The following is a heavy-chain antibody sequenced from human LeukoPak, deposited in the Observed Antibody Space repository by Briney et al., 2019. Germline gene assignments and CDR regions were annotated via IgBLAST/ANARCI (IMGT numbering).Heavy chain of an antibody. Sequence: SETLSLTCTVSGGSISSYYWSWIRQPPGKGLEWIGYVFHTGDSNCNPSLKRRVTMSLDTSKNQLPLSLTSVTAAATAVYYCARHPFATPFDRWRRGTQVTVSS. CDR3: ARHPFATPFDR. CDR2: VFHTGDS. V-gene: IGHV4-59*08. CDR1: GGSISSYY. J-gene: IGHJ5*02. D-gene: IGHD2-15*01.